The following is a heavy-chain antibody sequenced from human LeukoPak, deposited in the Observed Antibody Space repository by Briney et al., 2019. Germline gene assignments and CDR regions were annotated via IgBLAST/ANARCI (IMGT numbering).Heavy chain of an antibody. Sequence: NPSETLSLTCAVYGGSFSGYYWSWIRQPPGKGLEWIGEINHSGSTNYNPSLKSRVTISVDTSKNQFFLKLSSVTAADTAVYYCARVVPAAAASFDYWGQGTLVTVSS. CDR1: GGSFSGYY. D-gene: IGHD2-2*01. V-gene: IGHV4-34*01. J-gene: IGHJ4*02. CDR2: INHSGST. CDR3: ARVVPAAAASFDY.